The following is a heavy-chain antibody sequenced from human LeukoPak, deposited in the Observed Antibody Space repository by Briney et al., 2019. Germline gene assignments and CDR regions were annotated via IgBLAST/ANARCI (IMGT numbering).Heavy chain of an antibody. D-gene: IGHD2-15*01. V-gene: IGHV1-69*13. CDR1: GGTFSSYA. Sequence: GASVKVSCKASGGTFSSYAISWVRQAPGQGLEWMGGIIPIFGTANYAQKFQGRVTITADESTSTAYMELSSLRSEDTAVYYCARAGDCSGGSCYSWWFDPWGQGTLSPSPQ. CDR2: IIPIFGTA. CDR3: ARAGDCSGGSCYSWWFDP. J-gene: IGHJ5*02.